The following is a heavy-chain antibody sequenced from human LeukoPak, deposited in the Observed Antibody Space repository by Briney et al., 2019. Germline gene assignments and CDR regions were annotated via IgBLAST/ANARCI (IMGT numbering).Heavy chain of an antibody. CDR3: ARDTSYYGSGSSVDAFDI. CDR1: GFTFSSYE. J-gene: IGHJ3*02. CDR2: ISSSGNTI. V-gene: IGHV3-48*03. Sequence: GGSLRLSCAAPGFTFSSYEMNWVRQAPGKGLEWVSYISSSGNTIYYADSLKGRVTISRDNAKNSLYLQMNSLRAEDTAVYYCARDTSYYGSGSSVDAFDIWGQGTMVTVSS. D-gene: IGHD3-10*01.